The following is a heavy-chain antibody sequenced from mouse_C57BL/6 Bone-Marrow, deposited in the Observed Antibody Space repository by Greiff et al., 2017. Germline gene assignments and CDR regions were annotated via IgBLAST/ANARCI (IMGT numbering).Heavy chain of an antibody. J-gene: IGHJ2*01. CDR2: IYPRSGNS. CDR1: GYTFTSYG. D-gene: IGHD1-1*01. CDR3: ARCYYGSFGD. V-gene: IGHV1-81*01. Sequence: VQLQQSGAELARPGASVKLSCKASGYTFTSYGISWVKQRTGQGLEWIGEIYPRSGNSYYNEEFNGKATLTADKSSSTAYMELRSLTFVDSAVYFCARCYYGSFGDWCQGTTLTVSS.